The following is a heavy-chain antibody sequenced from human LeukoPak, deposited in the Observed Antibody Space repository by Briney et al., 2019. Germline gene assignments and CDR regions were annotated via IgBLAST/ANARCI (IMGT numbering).Heavy chain of an antibody. Sequence: SETLSLTCAVSSGSISSGGYSWSWIRQPPGKGLEWIGYIYHSGSTYYNPSLKSRVTISVDRPKNQFSLKLSSVTAADTAVYYCARGAAAGVDYFDYWGQGTLVTVSS. D-gene: IGHD6-13*01. CDR1: SGSISSGGYS. J-gene: IGHJ4*02. V-gene: IGHV4-30-2*01. CDR3: ARGAAAGVDYFDY. CDR2: IYHSGST.